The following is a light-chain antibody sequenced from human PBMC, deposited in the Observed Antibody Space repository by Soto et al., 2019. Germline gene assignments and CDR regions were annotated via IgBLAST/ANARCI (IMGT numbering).Light chain of an antibody. Sequence: EIVMTQSPATLSVSPGERATLSCRASQSVYSNLAWYQHKPGQAPRLLIYAASTRATGISARFSGSGSGTEFTLTISSLQSEDFAVYYCQQYGSSPKTFGQGTKVEIK. CDR2: AAS. J-gene: IGKJ1*01. V-gene: IGKV3-15*01. CDR3: QQYGSSPKT. CDR1: QSVYSN.